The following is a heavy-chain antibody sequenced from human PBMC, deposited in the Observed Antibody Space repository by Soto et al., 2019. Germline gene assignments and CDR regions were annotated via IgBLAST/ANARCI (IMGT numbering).Heavy chain of an antibody. V-gene: IGHV1-69*13. CDR1: GGTFSHSV. Sequence: ASVKVSCPASGGTFSHSVISWVRQAPGQGLEWVGGIIPIFDTPNYAQKFQGRVTIVADESTSTGFMELTSLRSEDTAVYYCARAFRLVGVTPYEHALGVWGQGTLGTDSX. CDR2: IIPIFDTP. D-gene: IGHD1-26*01. CDR3: ARAFRLVGVTPYEHALGV. J-gene: IGHJ4*02.